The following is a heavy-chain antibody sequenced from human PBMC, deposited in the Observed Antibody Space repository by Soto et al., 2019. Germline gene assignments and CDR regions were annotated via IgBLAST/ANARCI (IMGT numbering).Heavy chain of an antibody. CDR2: ISGSGGTT. D-gene: IGHD3-22*01. J-gene: IGHJ3*02. Sequence: GGSLRLSCAASGFTFSGFAMSWVRQAPGKGLEWVSAISGSGGTTYYADSVKGRFTISRDNSMNTLYLQMNSLRAGDTALYYCAKDTPPGYYYDSSGYDASDSWGQGKMVTFSS. CDR3: AKDTPPGYYYDSSGYDASDS. CDR1: GFTFSGFA. V-gene: IGHV3-23*01.